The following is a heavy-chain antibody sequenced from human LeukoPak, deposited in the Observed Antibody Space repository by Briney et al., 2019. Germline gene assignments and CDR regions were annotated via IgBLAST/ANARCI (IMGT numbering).Heavy chain of an antibody. V-gene: IGHV4-34*01. CDR1: GGSFSGYY. J-gene: IGHJ5*02. Sequence: SSETLSLTCAVYGGSFSGYYWSWIRQPPGKGLEWIGEINHSGSTNYNPSLKSRVTISVDTSKNQFSLKLSSVTAADTAVYYCASLSNYGDYPTWGQGTLVTVSS. CDR2: INHSGST. D-gene: IGHD4-17*01. CDR3: ASLSNYGDYPT.